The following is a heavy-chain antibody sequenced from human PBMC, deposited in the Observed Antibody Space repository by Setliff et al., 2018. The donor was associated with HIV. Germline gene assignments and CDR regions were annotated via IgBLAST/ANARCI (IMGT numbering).Heavy chain of an antibody. V-gene: IGHV4-38-2*01. CDR3: ARAYYSYYMDV. CDR2: INHRASI. J-gene: IGHJ6*03. Sequence: SETLSLTCAVSGYSISSGYYWGWIRQPPGKGLEWIGEINHRASINYNPSLKSRVTISIDTSKNQFSLKLSSVTAADTAVYYCARAYYSYYMDVWGKGTTVTVSS. CDR1: GYSISSGYY.